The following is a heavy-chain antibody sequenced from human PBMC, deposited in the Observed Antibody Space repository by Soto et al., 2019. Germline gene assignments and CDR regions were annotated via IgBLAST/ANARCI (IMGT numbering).Heavy chain of an antibody. Sequence: EVQLLESGGGLVQPGGSLRLSCAASGFTVSSYAMSWVRRAPGKGLEWVSVISGSGSTYSADSVKGRFTISRDSSKNTVYLQMSSLRAEDTAVYYCAKAHRFTFTTVNFMDVWGRGTTVTVS. CDR1: GFTVSSYA. J-gene: IGHJ6*03. D-gene: IGHD4-4*01. CDR2: ISGSGST. V-gene: IGHV3-23*01. CDR3: AKAHRFTFTTVNFMDV.